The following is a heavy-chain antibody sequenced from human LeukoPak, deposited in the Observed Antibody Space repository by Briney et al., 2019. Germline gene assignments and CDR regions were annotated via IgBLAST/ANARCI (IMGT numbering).Heavy chain of an antibody. CDR2: MNPNSGNT. J-gene: IGHJ3*02. Sequence: ASVKVSCKASGYTFTSYDINWVRQATGQGLEWMGWMNPNSGNTGYAQKFQGRVTMTRNTSISTAYMELSSLRSEDTAVYYCARVPSRSAYSSSWYKRAFDIWGQGTMVTVSS. CDR1: GYTFTSYD. V-gene: IGHV1-8*01. D-gene: IGHD6-13*01. CDR3: ARVPSRSAYSSSWYKRAFDI.